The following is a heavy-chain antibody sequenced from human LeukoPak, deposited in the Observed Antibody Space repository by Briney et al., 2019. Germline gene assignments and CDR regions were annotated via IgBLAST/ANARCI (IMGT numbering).Heavy chain of an antibody. Sequence: ASEKVSCKASGYRFTGYYIHWARQAPGQGLEWMGWINPNSGGTNYAQKFQGRVTMTRDTSVSTAYMEVSRLRSDDTAVYYCARDRRGYYDSGSYYPLIWGQGTLVTVSS. CDR2: INPNSGGT. CDR1: GYRFTGYY. D-gene: IGHD3-10*01. V-gene: IGHV1-2*02. J-gene: IGHJ4*02. CDR3: ARDRRGYYDSGSYYPLI.